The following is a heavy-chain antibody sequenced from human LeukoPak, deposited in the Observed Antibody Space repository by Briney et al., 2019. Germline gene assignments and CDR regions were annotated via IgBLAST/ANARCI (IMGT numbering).Heavy chain of an antibody. D-gene: IGHD2-2*01. V-gene: IGHV1-18*01. CDR1: GYTFTSYG. CDR3: ARDDCSSTSCYDDY. J-gene: IGHJ4*02. CDR2: ISAYNGNK. Sequence: ASVKVSCKASGYTFTSYGISWVRQAPGQGLEWMGWISAYNGNKNYAQKLQGRVTMTTDTSTSTAYRELRSLRSDDTAVYYCARDDCSSTSCYDDYWGQGTLVTVSS.